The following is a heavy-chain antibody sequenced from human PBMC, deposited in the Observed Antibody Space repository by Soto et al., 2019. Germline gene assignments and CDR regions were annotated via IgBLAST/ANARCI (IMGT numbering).Heavy chain of an antibody. V-gene: IGHV3-23*01. D-gene: IGHD2-2*01. Sequence: EVQLLESGGGLVQPGGSLRLSCAASGFTFSSYAMSWVRQAPGKGLEWVSAISGSGGSTYYADSVKGRFTISRDNSKKTLYLQMNSLRAEDTAVYYCAKDLCSSTSCYLYYYYYYMDVWGKGTTVTVSS. CDR3: AKDLCSSTSCYLYYYYYYMDV. CDR1: GFTFSSYA. J-gene: IGHJ6*03. CDR2: ISGSGGST.